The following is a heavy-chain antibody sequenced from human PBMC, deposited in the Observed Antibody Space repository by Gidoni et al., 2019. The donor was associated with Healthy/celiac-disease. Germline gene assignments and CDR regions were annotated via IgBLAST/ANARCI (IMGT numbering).Heavy chain of an antibody. CDR2: INHSGST. CDR1: GGSFSGYY. CDR3: ARGSWGSAAP. V-gene: IGHV4-34*01. Sequence: QVQLQQWGAGLLKPSETLSLTCAVYGGSFSGYYWSWIRKPPGKGLEWIGEINHSGSTNYNPSIKSRVTISVDTSKNQFSLKLSSVTAADTAVYYCARGSWGSAAPWGQGTLVTVSS. J-gene: IGHJ5*02. D-gene: IGHD3-16*01.